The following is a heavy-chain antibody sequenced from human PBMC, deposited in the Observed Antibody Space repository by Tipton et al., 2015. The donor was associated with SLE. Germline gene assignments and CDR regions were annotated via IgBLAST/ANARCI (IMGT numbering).Heavy chain of an antibody. CDR1: GGSISSYY. Sequence: TLSLTCTVSGGSISSYYWSWIRQPPGKGLEWIGYIYYSGSTNYNPSLKSRVTISVDTSKNQFSLKLSSVTAADTAVYYCARDGGGITMVQGPKAFDIWGQGTMVTVSS. J-gene: IGHJ3*02. CDR3: ARDGGGITMVQGPKAFDI. CDR2: IYYSGST. D-gene: IGHD3-10*01. V-gene: IGHV4-59*01.